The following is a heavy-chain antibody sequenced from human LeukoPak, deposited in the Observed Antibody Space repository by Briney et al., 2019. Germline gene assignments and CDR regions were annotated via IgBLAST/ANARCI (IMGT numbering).Heavy chain of an antibody. Sequence: SCKASGYTFTGYYMHWVRQAPGKGLEWVAVIWYDGSNKYYADSVKGRFTISRDNSKNTLYLQMNSLRAEDTAVYYCARDNSSGWTLPDWGQGTLVTVSS. V-gene: IGHV3-33*01. CDR2: IWYDGSNK. CDR1: GYTFTGYY. D-gene: IGHD6-19*01. J-gene: IGHJ4*02. CDR3: ARDNSSGWTLPD.